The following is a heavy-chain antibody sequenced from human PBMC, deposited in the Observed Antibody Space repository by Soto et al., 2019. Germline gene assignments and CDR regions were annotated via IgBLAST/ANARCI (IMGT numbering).Heavy chain of an antibody. V-gene: IGHV3-30*03. J-gene: IGHJ4*02. CDR2: VSSDGSNK. CDR1: GFTFSSYA. Sequence: GGSLRLSCADSGFTFSSYAMHWVRQAPGKGLEWVAVVSSDGSNKWYADSVKDRFTISRDNSKNTLYLQMSSLRADDTAIYFCATNDWDYWGQGTLVTVSS. D-gene: IGHD3-3*01. CDR3: ATNDWDY.